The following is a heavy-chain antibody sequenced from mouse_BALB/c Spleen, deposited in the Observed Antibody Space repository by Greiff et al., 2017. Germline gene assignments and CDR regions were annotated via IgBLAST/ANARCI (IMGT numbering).Heavy chain of an antibody. CDR3: ALMDAMDY. Sequence: EVQLQQSGAELVKPGASVKLSCTASGFNIKDTYMHWVKQRPEQGLEWIGRIDPANGNTKYDPKFQGKATITADTSSNTAYLQLSGLTSEDTAVYYCALMDAMDYWGQGTSVTVSS. CDR1: GFNIKDTY. CDR2: IDPANGNT. V-gene: IGHV14-3*02. J-gene: IGHJ4*01.